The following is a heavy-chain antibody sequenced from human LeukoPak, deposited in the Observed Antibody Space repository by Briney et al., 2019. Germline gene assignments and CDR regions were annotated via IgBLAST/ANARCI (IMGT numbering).Heavy chain of an antibody. CDR3: ARRCPYCGGDWYFDY. Sequence: PGGSLRLSCAASGFTFDDYAMHWVRQAPGKGLEWVSGISWNSGSIGYADSVKGRFTISRDNAKNSLYLQMNSLRAEDTALYYCARRCPYCGGDWYFDYWGQGTLVTVSS. V-gene: IGHV3-9*01. D-gene: IGHD2-21*01. J-gene: IGHJ4*02. CDR2: ISWNSGSI. CDR1: GFTFDDYA.